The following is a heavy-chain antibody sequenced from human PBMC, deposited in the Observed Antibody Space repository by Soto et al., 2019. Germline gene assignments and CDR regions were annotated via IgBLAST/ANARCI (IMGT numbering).Heavy chain of an antibody. CDR1: GFTFSSYG. J-gene: IGHJ4*02. CDR3: AKVRYFDWLDRDTDFDY. D-gene: IGHD3-9*01. CDR2: ISYDGSNK. V-gene: IGHV3-30*18. Sequence: GGSLRLSCAASGFTFSSYGMHWVRQAPGKGLEWVAVISYDGSNKYYADSVKGRFTISRDNSKNTLYLQMNSLRAEDTAVYYCAKVRYFDWLDRDTDFDYWAQGNLVTFSS.